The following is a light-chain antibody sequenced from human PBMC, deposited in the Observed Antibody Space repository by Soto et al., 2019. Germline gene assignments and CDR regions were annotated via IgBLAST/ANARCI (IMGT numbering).Light chain of an antibody. V-gene: IGKV1-5*03. CDR3: QHYKSDSEA. CDR1: QRFXSR. J-gene: IGKJ1*01. Sequence: EIQVTQSPSTLSGSGGDSVTIACRASQRFXSRIVWCQPKPGKAPKLLXDTASTLKRGGPSRFSGSGSATEFTLPISSLHPDDFATYYFQHYKSDSEAFGQGTKVDIK. CDR2: TAS.